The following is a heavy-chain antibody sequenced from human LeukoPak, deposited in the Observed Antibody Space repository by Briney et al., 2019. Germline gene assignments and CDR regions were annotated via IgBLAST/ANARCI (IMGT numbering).Heavy chain of an antibody. Sequence: PGGSLRLSCAASGFTFSSYPMSWVRQAPGKGLEWVSAISGSGGSTYYADSVKGRFTISRDNSKNTLYLQMNSLRAEDTAVYYCARGGIVVVIRVAFDIWGQGTMVTVSS. D-gene: IGHD3-22*01. CDR2: ISGSGGST. CDR1: GFTFSSYP. J-gene: IGHJ3*02. CDR3: ARGGIVVVIRVAFDI. V-gene: IGHV3-23*01.